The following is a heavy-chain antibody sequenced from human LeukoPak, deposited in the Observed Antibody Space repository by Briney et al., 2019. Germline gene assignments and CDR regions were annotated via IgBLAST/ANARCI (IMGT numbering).Heavy chain of an antibody. CDR2: ISGSGGST. J-gene: IGHJ4*02. Sequence: GGSLRLSCAASGFTFSSYAMSWVRQAPGRGLEWVSAISGSGGSTYYADSVKGRFTISRDNSKNTLYLQMNSLRAEDTAVYYCAKDRQWLGGLDYWGQGTLVTVSS. CDR3: AKDRQWLGGLDY. V-gene: IGHV3-23*01. CDR1: GFTFSSYA. D-gene: IGHD6-19*01.